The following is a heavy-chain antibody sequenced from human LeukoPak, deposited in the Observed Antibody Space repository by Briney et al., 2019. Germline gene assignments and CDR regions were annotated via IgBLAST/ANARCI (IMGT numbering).Heavy chain of an antibody. CDR3: ARVLSSGWYAFDI. J-gene: IGHJ3*02. D-gene: IGHD6-19*01. V-gene: IGHV3-21*01. CDR2: ISSSSSYI. CDR1: GFTFSSYS. Sequence: PGGSLRLSCAASGFTFSSYSMNWVRQAPGKGLEWVSSISSSSSYIYYADSVKGRFTISRDNAKNSLYLQTNSLRAEDTAVYYCARVLSSGWYAFDIWGQGTMATVSS.